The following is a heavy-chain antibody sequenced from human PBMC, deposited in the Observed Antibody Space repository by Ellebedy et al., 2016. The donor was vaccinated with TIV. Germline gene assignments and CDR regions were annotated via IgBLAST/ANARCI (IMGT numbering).Heavy chain of an antibody. V-gene: IGHV3-23*01. Sequence: GGSLRLXXAASGISLSNSFMSWIRQAPGKGLEWVSTLTADGRSTYFADSVKGRFTISRDNSKNTVYLQMNSLRSEDTAVYYCRPGHYSDAWGQGTLVTVSS. J-gene: IGHJ4*02. CDR2: LTADGRST. CDR1: GISLSNSF. CDR3: RPGHYSDA.